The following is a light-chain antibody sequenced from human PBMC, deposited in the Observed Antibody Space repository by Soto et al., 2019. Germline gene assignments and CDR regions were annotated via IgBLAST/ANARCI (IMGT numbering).Light chain of an antibody. Sequence: DIQMPQSPATLSASLGDTVTFTCRASQSVSGWLAWYQQKPGKAPKLLIYKASTLKSGVPSRFSGSGSGTEFTLTISSLQPDDFATYYCQHYNSYSEAFGQGTKVDIK. CDR1: QSVSGW. J-gene: IGKJ1*01. V-gene: IGKV1-5*03. CDR3: QHYNSYSEA. CDR2: KAS.